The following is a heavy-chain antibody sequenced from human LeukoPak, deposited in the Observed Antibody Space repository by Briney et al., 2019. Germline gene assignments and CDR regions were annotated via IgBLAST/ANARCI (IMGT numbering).Heavy chain of an antibody. D-gene: IGHD4-17*01. CDR3: AGIRRTYGDFVFPLDP. CDR1: GGSLNDYY. CDR2: ISHTLRA. J-gene: IGHJ5*02. Sequence: RWETLSLTRAVYGGSLNDYYWSWIRQPPGQGLEWIGEISHTLRATYNASLKSRVVISVDTSRSQFSLSLNSVTAADTAVYYCAGIRRTYGDFVFPLDPWGQGTLVTVSS. V-gene: IGHV4-34*01.